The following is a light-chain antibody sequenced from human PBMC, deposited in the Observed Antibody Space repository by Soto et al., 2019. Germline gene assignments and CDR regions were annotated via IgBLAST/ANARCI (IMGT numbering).Light chain of an antibody. Sequence: EIMMTQSPATLSVSPGERATLSCRASQGVTSNLAWYQQKPGQAPRLLIYGASTRATGIPARFSGSGSGTEFTLTISSLQSEDFAVYYCQQYDSWPPNTFGQGTKLEIK. V-gene: IGKV3-15*01. J-gene: IGKJ2*01. CDR1: QGVTSN. CDR2: GAS. CDR3: QQYDSWPPNT.